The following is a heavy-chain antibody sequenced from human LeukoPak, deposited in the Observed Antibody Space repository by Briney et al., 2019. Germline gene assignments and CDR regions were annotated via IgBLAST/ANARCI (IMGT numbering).Heavy chain of an antibody. CDR1: GYTFTSYG. J-gene: IGHJ3*02. Sequence: ASVKVSCKASGYTFTSYGISWVRQAPGQGLEWMGGIIPIFGTANYAQKFQGRVTITADESTSTAYMELSSRRSEDTAVYYCARDRGATLRYDAFDIWGQGTMVTVSS. V-gene: IGHV1-69*13. CDR2: IIPIFGTA. CDR3: ARDRGATLRYDAFDI. D-gene: IGHD1-26*01.